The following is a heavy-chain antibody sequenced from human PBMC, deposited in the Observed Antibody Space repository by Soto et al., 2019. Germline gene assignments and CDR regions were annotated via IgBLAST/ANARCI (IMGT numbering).Heavy chain of an antibody. D-gene: IGHD3-10*01. V-gene: IGHV1-18*01. Sequence: ASVKVSCKASGYTFTSYGISWVRQAPGQGLEWMGWISAYNGNTNYAQKLQGRVTMTTDTSTSTAYMELRSLRSDDTAVYYCAREPWGVLWFGDSYYYGMDVWGQGTTVTVSS. CDR2: ISAYNGNT. CDR3: AREPWGVLWFGDSYYYGMDV. J-gene: IGHJ6*02. CDR1: GYTFTSYG.